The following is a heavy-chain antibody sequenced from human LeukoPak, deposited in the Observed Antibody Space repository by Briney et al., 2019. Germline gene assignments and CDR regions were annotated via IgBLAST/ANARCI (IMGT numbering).Heavy chain of an antibody. Sequence: SETLSLTCTVSGGSISSHYWSWIRQPPGKGPEWIGYIYYSGSTNYNPSLKSRVTISVDTSKNQFSLKLSSVTAADTAVYYCARGLILGYYYYYYMDVWGKGTTVTVSS. CDR1: GGSISSHY. CDR3: ARGLILGYYYYYYMDV. CDR2: IYYSGST. D-gene: IGHD2-8*02. V-gene: IGHV4-59*11. J-gene: IGHJ6*03.